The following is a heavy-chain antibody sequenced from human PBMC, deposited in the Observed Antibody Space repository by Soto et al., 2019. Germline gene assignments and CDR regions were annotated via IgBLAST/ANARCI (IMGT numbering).Heavy chain of an antibody. CDR3: AKDQGFGGYDSFDY. V-gene: IGHV3-23*01. D-gene: IGHD5-12*01. CDR1: GFTFSTSA. Sequence: EVQLLESGGGLVQPGGSPRLSCTASGFTFSTSAMSWVRQAPGKGLEWVSAISGAGVSTYYADSVKGRFTISRDNSKNTLYLQMNSLRAEDTAVYYCAKDQGFGGYDSFDYWGQGTLVTVSS. J-gene: IGHJ4*02. CDR2: ISGAGVST.